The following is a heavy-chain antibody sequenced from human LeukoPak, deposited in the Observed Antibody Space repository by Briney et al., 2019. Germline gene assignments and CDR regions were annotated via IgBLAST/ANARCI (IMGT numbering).Heavy chain of an antibody. J-gene: IGHJ4*02. D-gene: IGHD3-22*01. Sequence: PGGSLRLSCAASGFTFSSYVMHWVRQAPGKGLEWVSVIYSGGSTYYADSVKGRFTISRDNIKNTLYLQTNSLRAEDTAVYYCARDRGGHYYDSSGFDYWGQGTLVTVSS. CDR2: IYSGGST. V-gene: IGHV3-66*01. CDR1: GFTFSSYV. CDR3: ARDRGGHYYDSSGFDY.